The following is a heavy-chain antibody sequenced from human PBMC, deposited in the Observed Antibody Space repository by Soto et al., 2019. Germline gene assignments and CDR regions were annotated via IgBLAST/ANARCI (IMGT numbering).Heavy chain of an antibody. CDR1: GFTFNIYG. V-gene: IGHV3-30*18. CDR2: ISYDGSNQ. D-gene: IGHD3-3*01. CDR3: AKTRRSGYSYNWFDP. J-gene: IGHJ5*02. Sequence: GGSLRLSCAASGFTFNIYGMHWVRQAPDKGLEWVALISYDGSNQYYADSVKGRFTISRDNSKNTLFLQMNSLRADDTAVYYCAKTRRSGYSYNWFDPWGQGTLVTVSS.